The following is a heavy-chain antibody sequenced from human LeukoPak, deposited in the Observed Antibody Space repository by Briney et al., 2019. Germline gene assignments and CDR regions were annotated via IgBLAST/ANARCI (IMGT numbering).Heavy chain of an antibody. V-gene: IGHV4-61*02. D-gene: IGHD2-15*01. CDR2: IYNGGST. CDR3: ARGPHCSGGSCYSVSDY. Sequence: KPSQTLSLTCTVSGDSMSSGSYDWSWIRQPPGRGLEWIGRIYNGGSTNYNPSLKSRVTISLDTSKNQFSLKLTSVTAADTAVYYCARGPHCSGGSCYSVSDYWGQRTLVTVSS. J-gene: IGHJ4*02. CDR1: GDSMSSGSYD.